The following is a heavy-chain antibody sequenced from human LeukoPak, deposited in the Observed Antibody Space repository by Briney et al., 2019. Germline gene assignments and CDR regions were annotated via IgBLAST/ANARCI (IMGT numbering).Heavy chain of an antibody. CDR1: GYTFTSYY. D-gene: IGHD6-19*01. CDR2: INPSGGST. V-gene: IGHV1-46*01. Sequence: ASVKVSCKASGYTFTSYYMHLVRQAPGQGLEWMGIINPSGGSTSYAQKFQGRVTMTRDTSTSTVYMELSSLRSEDTGVYYCAREISIAVAGTNDAFDIWGQGTMVTVSS. CDR3: AREISIAVAGTNDAFDI. J-gene: IGHJ3*02.